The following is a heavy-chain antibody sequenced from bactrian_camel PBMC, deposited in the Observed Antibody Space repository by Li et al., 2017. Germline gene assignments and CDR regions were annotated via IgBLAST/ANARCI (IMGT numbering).Heavy chain of an antibody. V-gene: IGHV3S54*01. CDR2: ILLDSDNT. Sequence: VQLVESGGESVQAGGSLRLSCTASGYTYIRAWFRQAPGQQREAVARILLDSDNTFYSESARGRFTISQDNAEDRLDLQMDSLKSEDTAMYYCCGNCGVCRDANWPPYWGQGTQVTVS. D-gene: IGHD7*01. CDR1: GYTYIR. CDR3: CGNCGVCRDANWPPY. J-gene: IGHJ4*01.